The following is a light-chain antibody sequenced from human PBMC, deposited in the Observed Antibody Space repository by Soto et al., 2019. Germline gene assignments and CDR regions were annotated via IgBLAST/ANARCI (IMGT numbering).Light chain of an antibody. CDR3: QQYNSYPWT. V-gene: IGKV1-5*01. Sequence: IQMTHSPSTLSASIGDRVTMTFRASQNIGRWLAWYQQKPWKAPKLLIYDASSLESGVPSRLSGSGSGTEFTLTISSLQPDDFATYYCQQYNSYPWTFGQGTKVDIK. J-gene: IGKJ1*01. CDR1: QNIGRW. CDR2: DAS.